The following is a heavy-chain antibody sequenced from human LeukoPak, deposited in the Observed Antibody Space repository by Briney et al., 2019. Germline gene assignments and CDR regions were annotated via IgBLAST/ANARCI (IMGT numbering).Heavy chain of an antibody. CDR1: GFTLSEYY. D-gene: IGHD2-15*01. V-gene: IGHV3-11*04. CDR3: ARTGYCSGGRCYGSSYYYMDV. Sequence: PGGSLRLSCAASGFTLSEYYMTWVRQAPGKGLEWVSYISSSGSAMHYTDSVKGRFTISRDNAKNSLYLQMNSLRGEDTAVYYCARTGYCSGGRCYGSSYYYMDVWGKGTTVTVSS. J-gene: IGHJ6*03. CDR2: ISSSGSAM.